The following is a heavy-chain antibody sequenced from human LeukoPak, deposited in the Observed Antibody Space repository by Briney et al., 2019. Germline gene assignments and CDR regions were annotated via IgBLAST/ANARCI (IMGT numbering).Heavy chain of an antibody. Sequence: ASVKISREVSGYTLTELSMHWVRQAPGKGLEWMGGFDPEDGETIYAQKFQGRVTMTEDTSTDTAYMELSSLRSEDTAVYYCATTSYCSSTSCIWYFDLWGRGTLLTVSS. CDR3: ATTSYCSSTSCIWYFDL. CDR1: GYTLTELS. J-gene: IGHJ2*01. D-gene: IGHD2-2*01. CDR2: FDPEDGET. V-gene: IGHV1-24*01.